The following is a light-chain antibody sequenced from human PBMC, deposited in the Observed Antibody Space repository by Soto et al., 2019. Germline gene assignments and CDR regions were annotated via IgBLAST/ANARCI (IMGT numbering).Light chain of an antibody. Sequence: QPVLTQPPSVSGAPGQRVTISCTGSSSNIGAGYDVHWYQQLPGRAPKLLNYGNTNRPSGVPDRFSGSKSGTSASLAITGLQAEDEADYYCLSFDSSLSVVFGGGTKVTVL. CDR3: LSFDSSLSVV. CDR2: GNT. V-gene: IGLV1-40*01. J-gene: IGLJ2*01. CDR1: SSNIGAGYD.